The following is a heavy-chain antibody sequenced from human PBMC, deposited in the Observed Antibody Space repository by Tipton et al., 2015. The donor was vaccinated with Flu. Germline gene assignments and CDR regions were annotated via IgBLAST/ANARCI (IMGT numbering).Heavy chain of an antibody. Sequence: QLVQSGAEVKKPGASVKVSCKASGYTFTGYYMHWVRQAPGQGLEWMGWISAYTDNRNYAQRFQGRLTMTTDTSTNTAFMDLRSLTSHDTAVYYCVRDMPQGVVIIPPAKRFDFWGQGTLVTVSS. CDR2: ISAYTDNR. J-gene: IGHJ4*02. CDR1: GYTFTGYY. CDR3: VRDMPQGVVIIPPAKRFDF. D-gene: IGHD3-3*01. V-gene: IGHV1-18*04.